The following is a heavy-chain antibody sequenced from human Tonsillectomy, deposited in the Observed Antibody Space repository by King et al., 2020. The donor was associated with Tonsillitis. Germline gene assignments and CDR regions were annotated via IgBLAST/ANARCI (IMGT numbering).Heavy chain of an antibody. CDR3: ARKRSGYDLGYYYYYMDV. V-gene: IGHV1-69*01. Sequence: VQLVQSGAEVKKPGSSVNVSCQTSGGTFKSYTINWVRQAPGQGLEWVGGITPIFGPAKYAQKFQDRVTMTADESTSTAYLELSSLTSEDTAVYYCARKRSGYDLGYYYYYMDVWGTGTTVTVSS. D-gene: IGHD3-3*01. J-gene: IGHJ6*03. CDR2: ITPIFGPA. CDR1: GGTFKSYT.